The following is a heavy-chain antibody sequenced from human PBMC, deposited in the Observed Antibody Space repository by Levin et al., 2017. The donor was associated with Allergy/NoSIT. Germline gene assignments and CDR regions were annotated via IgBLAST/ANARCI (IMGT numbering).Heavy chain of an antibody. CDR3: ARGLGSGKGAFDI. J-gene: IGHJ3*02. CDR1: GGTFSSYT. CDR2: IIPILGIA. Sequence: EASVKVSCKASGGTFSSYTISWVRQAPGQGLEWMGRIIPILGIANYAQKFQGRVTITADKSTSTAYMELSSLRSEDTAVYYCARGLGSGKGAFDIWGQGTMVTVSS. D-gene: IGHD2-15*01. V-gene: IGHV1-69*02.